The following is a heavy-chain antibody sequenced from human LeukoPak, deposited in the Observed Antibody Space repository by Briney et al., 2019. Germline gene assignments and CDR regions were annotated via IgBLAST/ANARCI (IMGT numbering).Heavy chain of an antibody. Sequence: SETLSLTCTVSGGSISSYYWSWIRQPPGKGLEWNGYIYYSGSTNYNPSLKSRVTISVDTSKNQFSLKLSSVTAADTAVYYCARGYGSGSPRDAFDIWGQGTMVTVSS. CDR1: GGSISSYY. CDR2: IYYSGST. V-gene: IGHV4-59*01. CDR3: ARGYGSGSPRDAFDI. J-gene: IGHJ3*02. D-gene: IGHD3-10*01.